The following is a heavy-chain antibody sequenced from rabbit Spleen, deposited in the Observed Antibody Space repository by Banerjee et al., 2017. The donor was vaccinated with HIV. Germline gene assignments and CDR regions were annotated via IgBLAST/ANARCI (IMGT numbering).Heavy chain of an antibody. J-gene: IGHJ4*01. CDR2: TYAGSTGTT. D-gene: IGHD7-1*01. CDR1: GFSFSSVHW. CDR3: ARFYAGYGDFGYAAM. V-gene: IGHV1S40*01. Sequence: QSLEESGGDLVKPGASLTLTCTASGFSFSSVHWIYWVRQAPGKGLEWIGTTYAGSTGTTDYASWAKGRFTISKTSSTTVTLQMTSLTAADTATYFCARFYAGYGDFGYAAMWGPGTLVTVS.